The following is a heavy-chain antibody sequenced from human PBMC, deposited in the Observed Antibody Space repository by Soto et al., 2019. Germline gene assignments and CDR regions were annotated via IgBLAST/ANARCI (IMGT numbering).Heavy chain of an antibody. Sequence: SETLSLTCTVSGGSISSYYWSWIRQPPGKGLEWIGYIYYSGSTNYNPSLKSRVTISVDTSKNQFSLKLSSVTAADTAVYYCARDRIGKGTKYGMDVWGQGTTVTVSS. CDR3: ARDRIGKGTKYGMDV. V-gene: IGHV4-59*01. D-gene: IGHD3-10*01. CDR2: IYYSGST. CDR1: GGSISSYY. J-gene: IGHJ6*02.